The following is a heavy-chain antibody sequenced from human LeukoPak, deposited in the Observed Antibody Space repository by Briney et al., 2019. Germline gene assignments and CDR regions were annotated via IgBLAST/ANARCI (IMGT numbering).Heavy chain of an antibody. CDR1: GFTFSSYG. Sequence: PGGSLRLSCAASGFTFSSYGMHWVRQAPGKGLEWVAVISYDGSNKYYADSVKGRFTISRDNSKNTLYLQMNSLRAEDTAVYYCAKGPSSSWSSYYYYYMDVWGKGTTVTVSS. CDR2: ISYDGSNK. J-gene: IGHJ6*03. D-gene: IGHD6-13*01. V-gene: IGHV3-30*18. CDR3: AKGPSSSWSSYYYYYMDV.